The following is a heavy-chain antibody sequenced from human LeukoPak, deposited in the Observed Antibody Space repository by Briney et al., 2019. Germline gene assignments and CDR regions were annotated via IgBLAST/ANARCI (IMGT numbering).Heavy chain of an antibody. V-gene: IGHV3-21*01. J-gene: IGHJ5*02. Sequence: GGSLRLSCAASGFTFSSYIMNWVRQAPGKGLEWVSSISSSNIYIYYADSVKGRFTISRDNAKNSLYLQMNSLRAEDTAVYYCARGGYCSGGSCYTPYNWFDPWGQGTPVTVSS. CDR1: GFTFSSYI. CDR3: ARGGYCSGGSCYTPYNWFDP. CDR2: ISSSNIYI. D-gene: IGHD2-15*01.